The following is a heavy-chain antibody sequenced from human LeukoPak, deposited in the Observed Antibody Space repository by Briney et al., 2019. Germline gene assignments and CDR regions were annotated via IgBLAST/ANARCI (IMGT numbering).Heavy chain of an antibody. Sequence: GGSLRLSCAASGFTFSSYAMSWVRQAPGKGLEWVSAISGSGGSTYYAGSVKGRFTISRGNSKNTLYLQMNSLRAEDTAVYYCAKAPYYDSSGYYPIFDYWGQGTLVTVSS. CDR1: GFTFSSYA. D-gene: IGHD3-22*01. J-gene: IGHJ4*02. V-gene: IGHV3-23*01. CDR2: ISGSGGST. CDR3: AKAPYYDSSGYYPIFDY.